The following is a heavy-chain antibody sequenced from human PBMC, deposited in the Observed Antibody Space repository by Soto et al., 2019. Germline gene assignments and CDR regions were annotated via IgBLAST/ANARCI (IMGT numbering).Heavy chain of an antibody. CDR3: AKRGRPWLATSDFNY. J-gene: IGHJ4*02. D-gene: IGHD6-19*01. CDR1: GFTFSDYA. Sequence: VQLVESGGGVVQPGRSLRLSCAASGFTFSDYAMHWVRQAPGKGLEWVAGVSHDGRNTHYADSVKGRFTISRDSSKNTAPLERNRLSGEETAVYYSAKRGRPWLATSDFNYWGQGALVTASS. CDR2: VSHDGRNT. V-gene: IGHV3-30*18.